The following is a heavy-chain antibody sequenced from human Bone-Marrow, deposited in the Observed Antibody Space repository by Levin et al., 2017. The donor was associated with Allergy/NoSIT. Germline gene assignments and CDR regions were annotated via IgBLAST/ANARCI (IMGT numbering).Heavy chain of an antibody. J-gene: IGHJ4*02. Sequence: GESLKISCAASGFTFSSYAMHWVRQAPGKGLEWVAVISYDGSNKYYADSVKGRFTISRDNSKNTLYLQMNSLRAEDTAVYYCARDFSYRRGSYTALDYWGQGTLVTVSS. V-gene: IGHV3-30*04. D-gene: IGHD1-26*01. CDR2: ISYDGSNK. CDR3: ARDFSYRRGSYTALDY. CDR1: GFTFSSYA.